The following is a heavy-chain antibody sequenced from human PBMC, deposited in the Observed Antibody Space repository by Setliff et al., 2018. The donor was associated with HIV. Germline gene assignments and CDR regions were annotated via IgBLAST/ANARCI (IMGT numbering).Heavy chain of an antibody. J-gene: IGHJ6*03. CDR3: AGEVVAQLLYNFYMDV. Sequence: SVKVSCKASGGSFSSYAISWVRQAPGQGLEWMGRIIHLFGTENYAQKFQGRVTITADKSTSTAYMELSSLRSEDTAVYYCAGEVVAQLLYNFYMDVWGKGTTVTVSS. D-gene: IGHD6-6*01. V-gene: IGHV1-69*06. CDR1: GGSFSSYA. CDR2: IIHLFGTE.